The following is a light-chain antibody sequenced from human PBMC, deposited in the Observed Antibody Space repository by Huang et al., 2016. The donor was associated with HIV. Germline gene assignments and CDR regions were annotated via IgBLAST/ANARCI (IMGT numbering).Light chain of an antibody. CDR1: QSVSSSY. Sequence: EIVLTQSPGTLSLSPGERATISCRASQSVSSSYLAWYQQKPGQAPRRLIYGAANRATGIPDRFRGSGSGTDFTLTISRLEPEDFAVYFCQQYGSSSLTFGGGTKVEIK. J-gene: IGKJ4*01. V-gene: IGKV3-20*01. CDR3: QQYGSSSLT. CDR2: GAA.